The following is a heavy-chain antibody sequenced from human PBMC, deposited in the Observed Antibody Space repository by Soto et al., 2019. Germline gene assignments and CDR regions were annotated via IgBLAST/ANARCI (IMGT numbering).Heavy chain of an antibody. CDR1: GFTFSSYA. V-gene: IGHV3-23*01. J-gene: IGHJ5*02. D-gene: IGHD2-2*02. CDR3: AKDGYCSSTSCYRYNWFDP. Sequence: GGSLRLSCAASGFTFSSYAMSWVRQAPGKGLEWVSAISGSGGSTYYADSVKGRFTISRDNSKNTLYLQMSSLRAEDTAVYYCAKDGYCSSTSCYRYNWFDPWGQGTLVTVSS. CDR2: ISGSGGST.